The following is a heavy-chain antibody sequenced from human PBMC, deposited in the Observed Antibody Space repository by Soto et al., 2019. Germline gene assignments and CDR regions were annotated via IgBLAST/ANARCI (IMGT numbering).Heavy chain of an antibody. CDR2: IKYNGYS. Sequence: QVQLQESGPGLVKPSETLSLTCTVSGGSITNYYCSWFRQPPGKGLEWLGYIKYNGYSAYNLNLRGRVTLPMEPSKPMFSLAVESVNATSTAVYYCARHGFGRLHDLVDVWRQGTTVIVSS. CDR3: ARHGFGRLHDLVDV. CDR1: GGSITNYY. D-gene: IGHD3-10*01. J-gene: IGHJ6*02. V-gene: IGHV4-59*08.